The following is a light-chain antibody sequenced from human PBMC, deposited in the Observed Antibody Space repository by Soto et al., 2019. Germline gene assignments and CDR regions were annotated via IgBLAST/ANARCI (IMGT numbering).Light chain of an antibody. V-gene: IGLV2-14*03. CDR3: SSYTTSTTLV. CDR2: DVN. J-gene: IGLJ2*01. CDR1: TSDIGAYNY. Sequence: QSALTQPASVSGSPGQSITISCTGTTSDIGAYNYVSWYQQYPGKAPKLMIYDVNSRPSGVSSRFSASKSGNTASLTISGLQAEDEADYYCSSYTTSTTLVFGGGTQLTVL.